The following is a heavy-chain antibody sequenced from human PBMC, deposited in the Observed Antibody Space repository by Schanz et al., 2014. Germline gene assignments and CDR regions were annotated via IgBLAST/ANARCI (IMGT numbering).Heavy chain of an antibody. CDR2: INSNGSTT. V-gene: IGHV3-74*01. CDR3: ARPLGPNYYYYGLDV. CDR1: GFTFSSYW. Sequence: EVQLVESGGGLVQPGGSLRLSCAASGFTFSSYWMHWVHQAPGKGLVWVSRINSNGSTTIYADSVKGRFTISRDNAKNTLYLQMNSLRAEDTAVYYCARPLGPNYYYYGLDVWGQGTTVTVSS. J-gene: IGHJ6*02.